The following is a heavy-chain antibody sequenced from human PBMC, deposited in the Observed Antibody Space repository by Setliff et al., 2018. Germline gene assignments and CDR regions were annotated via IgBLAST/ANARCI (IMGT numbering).Heavy chain of an antibody. CDR1: GASLSSGSYY. CDR3: AKEYVGYSSTWPKRDYFDY. V-gene: IGHV4-61*09. Sequence: NPSETLSLTCTVSGASLSSGSYYWSWIRQSAGKGLEWIGHIYTNGATSYSPSLKSRVSISADTSKNVLSLRLTSVTAADTAVYYCAKEYVGYSSTWPKRDYFDYWGQGTLVTVSS. CDR2: IYTNGAT. J-gene: IGHJ4*02. D-gene: IGHD6-13*01.